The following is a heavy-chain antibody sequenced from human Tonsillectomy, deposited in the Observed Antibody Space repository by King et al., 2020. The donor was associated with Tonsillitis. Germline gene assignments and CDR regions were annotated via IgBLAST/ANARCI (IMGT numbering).Heavy chain of an antibody. J-gene: IGHJ4*02. Sequence: VQLQQWGAGLLKPSDTLSLTCAVYGGPFSDYYWSWIRQPPGKGLEWIGQINHSGNTNYNPSLKSRVTMSVDTSKNQVSVRLSSVTAAGTAVYYCARVSGSYGGGFDSWGQGTLVTVSS. D-gene: IGHD1-26*01. V-gene: IGHV4-34*01. CDR3: ARVSGSYGGGFDS. CDR1: GGPFSDYY. CDR2: INHSGNT.